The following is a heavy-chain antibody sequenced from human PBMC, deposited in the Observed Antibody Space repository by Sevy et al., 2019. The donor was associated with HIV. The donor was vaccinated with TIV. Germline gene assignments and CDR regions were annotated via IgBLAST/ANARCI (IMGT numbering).Heavy chain of an antibody. V-gene: IGHV4-59*01. CDR1: GGSISSYY. D-gene: IGHD6-19*01. J-gene: IGHJ4*02. CDR3: ARDGGWAVAGTGGFDY. Sequence: SETLSLTCTVSGGSISSYYWSWIRQPPGKGLEWIGYIYYSGSTNYNPSLKSRVTISVDTSKNQFSLKLSSVTAADTAVDYCARDGGWAVAGTGGFDYWGQGTLVTVSS. CDR2: IYYSGST.